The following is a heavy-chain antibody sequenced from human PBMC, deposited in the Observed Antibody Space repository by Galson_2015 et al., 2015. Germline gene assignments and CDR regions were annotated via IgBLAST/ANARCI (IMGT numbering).Heavy chain of an antibody. J-gene: IGHJ5*02. CDR3: ARGRGWYPDNWFDP. CDR1: GGSVSSGSYY. CDR2: IYYSGST. D-gene: IGHD6-19*01. Sequence: SETLSLTCTVSGGSVSSGSYYWSWIRQPPGKGLEWIGYIYYSGSTNYNPSLKSRVTISVDTSKNQFSLKLSSVTAADTAVYYCARGRGWYPDNWFDPWGQGTLVTVSS. V-gene: IGHV4-61*01.